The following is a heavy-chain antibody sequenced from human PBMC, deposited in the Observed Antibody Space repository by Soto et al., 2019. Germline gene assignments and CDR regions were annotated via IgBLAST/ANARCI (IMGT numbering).Heavy chain of an antibody. Sequence: PGGSLRLSCAASGFTLSSYAMHWVRQAPGKGLEWVAVISYDGSNKYYADSVKGRFTISRDNSKNTLYLQMNSLRAEDTAVYYCARERGNFGVVIVYYFDYWDQGTLGTVSS. CDR3: ARERGNFGVVIVYYFDY. V-gene: IGHV3-30-3*01. CDR2: ISYDGSNK. D-gene: IGHD3-3*01. CDR1: GFTLSSYA. J-gene: IGHJ4*02.